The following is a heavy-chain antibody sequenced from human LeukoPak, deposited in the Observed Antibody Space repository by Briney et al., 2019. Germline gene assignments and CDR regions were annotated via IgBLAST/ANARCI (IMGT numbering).Heavy chain of an antibody. J-gene: IGHJ4*02. CDR3: AKKGQQLVPGNYFDY. V-gene: IGHV3-23*01. D-gene: IGHD6-13*01. Sequence: TGGSLRLSCAASGFTLSSYGMNWVRDATRKGLEWVSGISGSGGSTFYVDSEKGRFTISRDNSENTLYLQMNSLRAEDTAVYYCAKKGQQLVPGNYFDYWGQGTLVTVSS. CDR2: ISGSGGST. CDR1: GFTLSSYG.